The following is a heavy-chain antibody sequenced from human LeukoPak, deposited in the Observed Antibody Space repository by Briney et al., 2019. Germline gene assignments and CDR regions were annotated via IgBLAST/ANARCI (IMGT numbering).Heavy chain of an antibody. CDR3: ARVTRGYYFDY. Sequence: GGSLRLSCAASGFTFSSYSMMWVRQAPGKGLEWVSYISSSSTTIHYADSVKGRFTISRDNSKNALYLQMNSLRAEDTAVYYCARVTRGYYFDYWGQGTLVTVSS. CDR1: GFTFSSYS. D-gene: IGHD3-10*01. V-gene: IGHV3-48*01. CDR2: ISSSSTTI. J-gene: IGHJ4*02.